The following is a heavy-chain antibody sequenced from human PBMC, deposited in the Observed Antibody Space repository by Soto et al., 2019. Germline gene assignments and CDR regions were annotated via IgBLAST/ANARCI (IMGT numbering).Heavy chain of an antibody. Sequence: ASVKVACKAYGYTFTSYGISLVRQAPGQGLEWMAWIDPYNGNTKYAEKFLGRVTVTTDTSTATAYMEVRSLTSDDTAVFYCARVGVGLAAPRVWPYWGQGTPVTVSS. J-gene: IGHJ4*02. CDR1: GYTFTSYG. CDR3: ARVGVGLAAPRVWPY. CDR2: IDPYNGNT. V-gene: IGHV1-18*01. D-gene: IGHD6-13*01.